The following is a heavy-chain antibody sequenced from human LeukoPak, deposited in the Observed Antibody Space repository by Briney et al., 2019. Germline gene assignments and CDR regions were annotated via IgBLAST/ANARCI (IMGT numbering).Heavy chain of an antibody. Sequence: PGGSLRLSCVASGFTFSSYWMSWVRQAPGKGPEWVASIKQDGSEKFYVDSVKGRFTISKDNAKNSLYLQMNGLRAEDTAVYYCAREDHSKYEYWGQGTLVTVSS. CDR3: AREDHSKYEY. J-gene: IGHJ4*02. CDR1: GFTFSSYW. CDR2: IKQDGSEK. V-gene: IGHV3-7*01. D-gene: IGHD4-11*01.